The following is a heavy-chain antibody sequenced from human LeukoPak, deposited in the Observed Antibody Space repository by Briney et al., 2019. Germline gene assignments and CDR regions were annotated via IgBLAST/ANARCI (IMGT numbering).Heavy chain of an antibody. CDR1: GGSISSYY. J-gene: IGHJ6*02. V-gene: IGHV4-59*01. CDR2: IYYSGST. D-gene: IGHD3-22*01. CDR3: ARGHYYDSSGYYYVPPYYYYYYGMDV. Sequence: PSETLSLTCTVSGGSISSYYWSWIRQPPGKGLEWIGYIYYSGSTNYNPSLKSRVTISVDTSKNQFSLKLSSVTAADTAVYYCARGHYYDSSGYYYVPPYYYYYYGMDVWGQGTTVTVSS.